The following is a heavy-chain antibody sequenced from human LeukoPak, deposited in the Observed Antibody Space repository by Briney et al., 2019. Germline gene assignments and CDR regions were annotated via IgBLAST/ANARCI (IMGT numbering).Heavy chain of an antibody. Sequence: GGSLRLSCAASGFTFSSYSMNWVRQAPGKGLEWVSSISSSSSYIYYAGSVKGRFTISRDNAKNSLYLQMNSLRAEDTAVYYCARDGPARDTDVFDIWGQGTMVTVSS. D-gene: IGHD2-2*01. CDR2: ISSSSSYI. J-gene: IGHJ3*02. V-gene: IGHV3-21*01. CDR3: ARDGPARDTDVFDI. CDR1: GFTFSSYS.